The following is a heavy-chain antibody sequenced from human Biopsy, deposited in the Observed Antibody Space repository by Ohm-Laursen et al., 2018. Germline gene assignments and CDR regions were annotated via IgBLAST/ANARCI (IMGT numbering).Heavy chain of an antibody. CDR2: IFYRGST. Sequence: SQTLSLTCTVSGGSISSYYWTWIRQPPGKGLEWIGSIFYRGSTHYKPSLKSRVNISVDTSKNQFSLKLNSVTAADTAEYYCARDYDTSGYYYVSWGQGTLVTVSS. J-gene: IGHJ5*02. CDR3: ARDYDTSGYYYVS. CDR1: GGSISSYY. V-gene: IGHV4-59*04. D-gene: IGHD3-22*01.